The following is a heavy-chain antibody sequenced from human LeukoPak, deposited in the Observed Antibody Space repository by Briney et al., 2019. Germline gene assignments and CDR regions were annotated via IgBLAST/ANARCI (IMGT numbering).Heavy chain of an antibody. CDR3: ARAPAYDYVWGSYRFEVNFDM. V-gene: IGHV4-59*01. CDR2: IYYSGST. CDR1: GGSISSYY. J-gene: IGHJ3*02. D-gene: IGHD3-16*02. Sequence: SETLSLTCTVSGGSISSYYWSWIRQPPGKGLEWIGYIYYSGSTNYNPSLKSRVTISVDTSKNQFSLKLSSVTAADTAVYYCARAPAYDYVWGSYRFEVNFDMWGQGTMVTVSS.